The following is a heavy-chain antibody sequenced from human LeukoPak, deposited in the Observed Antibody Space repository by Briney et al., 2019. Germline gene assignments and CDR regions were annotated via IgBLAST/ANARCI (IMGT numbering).Heavy chain of an antibody. D-gene: IGHD3-9*01. CDR3: ATGPYYDILTGYSPFDY. Sequence: ASVKVSCKVSGYTLTELSMHWVRQAPGKGLGWMGGFDPEDGETIYAQKFQGRVTMTEDTSTDTAYMELSSLRSEDTAVYYCATGPYYDILTGYSPFDYWGQGTLVTVSS. J-gene: IGHJ4*02. CDR2: FDPEDGET. CDR1: GYTLTELS. V-gene: IGHV1-24*01.